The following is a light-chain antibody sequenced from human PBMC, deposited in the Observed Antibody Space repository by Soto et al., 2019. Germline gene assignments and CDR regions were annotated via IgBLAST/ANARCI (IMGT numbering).Light chain of an antibody. Sequence: DIQMTQSPSSLSASVGDRVTVTCGASQTISIFLNWYQQKPGKAPKLLIYGASTLQGGVPSRFSGSGSGTDFTLTISRLQPEDFATYYCQRSYGSPPWTFGQGTKVDIK. V-gene: IGKV1-39*01. CDR1: QTISIF. CDR2: GAS. J-gene: IGKJ1*01. CDR3: QRSYGSPPWT.